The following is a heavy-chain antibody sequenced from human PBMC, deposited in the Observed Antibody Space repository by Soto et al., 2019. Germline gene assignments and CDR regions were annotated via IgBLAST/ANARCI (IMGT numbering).Heavy chain of an antibody. V-gene: IGHV4-59*01. CDR3: ACSGGRQGWFDP. Sequence: LSLTCTVSGGSISSYYWSWIRQPSGKGLEWIGYIYYSGSTNYNPSLKSRVTISVDTSKNQFSLKLSSVTAADTAVYYCACSGGRQGWFDPWGQGTLVTVLL. CDR1: GGSISSYY. CDR2: IYYSGST. D-gene: IGHD2-15*01. J-gene: IGHJ5*02.